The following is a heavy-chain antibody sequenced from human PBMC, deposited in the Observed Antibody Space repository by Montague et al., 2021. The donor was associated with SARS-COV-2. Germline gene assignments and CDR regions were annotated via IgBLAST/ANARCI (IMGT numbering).Heavy chain of an antibody. J-gene: IGHJ5*02. D-gene: IGHD3-9*01. CDR2: VYYKGGP. V-gene: IGHV4-59*01. CDR3: AGAERYFGPLDP. CDR1: GGSAY. Sequence: SETLSLTCAVSGGSAYWNWIRRPPGKGLEWIGNVYYKGGPTYSPSLRDRVTISLDSPNQDSLRLNYVTAADSAVYYCAGAERYFGPLDPWGLGITVIVSS.